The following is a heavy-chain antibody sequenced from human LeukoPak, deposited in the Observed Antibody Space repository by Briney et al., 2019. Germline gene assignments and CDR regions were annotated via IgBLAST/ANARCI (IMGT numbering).Heavy chain of an antibody. D-gene: IGHD2-15*01. V-gene: IGHV5-51*01. CDR2: IYPGDSDT. CDR3: ARWSYCSGGSCYSSFDY. J-gene: IGHJ4*02. CDR1: GYSFTSYW. Sequence: GESLKISCKGSGYSFTSYWIGWVRQMPGKGLEWMGIIYPGDSDTRYSPSFQGQVTISADKSISTAYLQWSSLKASDTAMYYCARWSYCSGGSCYSSFDYWGQGTLVTVPS.